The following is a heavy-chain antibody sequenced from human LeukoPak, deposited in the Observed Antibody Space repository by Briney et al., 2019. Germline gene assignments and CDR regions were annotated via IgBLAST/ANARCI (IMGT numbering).Heavy chain of an antibody. D-gene: IGHD1-20*01. Sequence: GGSLRLSCAASGFTFSDYYMSWIRQAPGKGLEWVSYISSSGSTLYYADSVKGRITISRDNAKNSLYLQMNSLRAEDTAVYYCARRRYNWNAIDYWGQGTLVTVST. J-gene: IGHJ4*02. V-gene: IGHV3-11*01. CDR1: GFTFSDYY. CDR3: ARRRYNWNAIDY. CDR2: ISSSGSTL.